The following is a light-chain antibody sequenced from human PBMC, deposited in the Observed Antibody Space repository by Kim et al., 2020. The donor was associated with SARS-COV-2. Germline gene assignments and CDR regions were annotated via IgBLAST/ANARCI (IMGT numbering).Light chain of an antibody. Sequence: VSPGERATLSCRASQSVGSNLAWYQQRPGQAPRLLIYGASTRATGVPARFSGSGSGTEFTLTITSPKSEDFAVYYCQQYNRWPPYIFGQGTKLEI. V-gene: IGKV3-15*01. CDR3: QQYNRWPPYI. J-gene: IGKJ2*01. CDR2: GAS. CDR1: QSVGSN.